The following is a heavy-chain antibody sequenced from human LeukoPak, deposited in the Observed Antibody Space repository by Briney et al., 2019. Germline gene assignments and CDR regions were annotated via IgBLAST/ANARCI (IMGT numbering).Heavy chain of an antibody. CDR1: GFTFSSYA. J-gene: IGHJ5*02. Sequence: GGSLRLSCAASGFTFSSYAMHWVRQAPGKGLEWVAVISYDRSNKYYADSVKGRFTISRDNSKNTLYLQMNSLRAEDTAVYYCARDRVDAGWFDPWGQGTLVTVSS. CDR3: ARDRVDAGWFDP. V-gene: IGHV3-30-3*01. CDR2: ISYDRSNK.